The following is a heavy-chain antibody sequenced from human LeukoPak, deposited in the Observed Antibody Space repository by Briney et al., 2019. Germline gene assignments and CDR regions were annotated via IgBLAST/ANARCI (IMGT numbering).Heavy chain of an antibody. CDR1: GGTFSSYS. J-gene: IGHJ4*02. CDR2: IIPIFGTA. CDR3: ASRGRDDGYSDY. V-gene: IGHV1-69*13. Sequence: SVKVSCKASGGTFSSYSISWVRQAPGQGLEWMGGIIPIFGTANYAQKFQGRVTITADESTSTAYMELSRLRSGDRAVYYCASRGRDDGYSDYWGQGTLVTVSS. D-gene: IGHD5-24*01.